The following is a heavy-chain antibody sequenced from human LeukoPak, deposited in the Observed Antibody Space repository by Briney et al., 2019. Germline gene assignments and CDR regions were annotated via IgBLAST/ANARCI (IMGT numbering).Heavy chain of an antibody. Sequence: GASVKVSCKASGYTFTSYGISWVRQAPGQGLEWMGWISAYNGNTNYAQKLPGRVTMTTDTSTSTAYMELRSLRSDDTAVYYCARDYGDHYYDSSGYYKYYYMDVWGKGTTVTVSS. D-gene: IGHD3-22*01. CDR1: GYTFTSYG. J-gene: IGHJ6*03. CDR3: ARDYGDHYYDSSGYYKYYYMDV. V-gene: IGHV1-18*01. CDR2: ISAYNGNT.